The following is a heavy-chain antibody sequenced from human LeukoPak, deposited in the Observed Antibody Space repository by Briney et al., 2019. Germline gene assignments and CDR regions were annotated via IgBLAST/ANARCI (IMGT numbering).Heavy chain of an antibody. CDR3: ARVRGGGGDGGHYYYYMDV. CDR2: IYYSGST. D-gene: IGHD2-21*01. J-gene: IGHJ6*03. CDR1: GGSISSYY. V-gene: IGHV4-59*01. Sequence: PSETLSLTCTVSGGSISSYYWSWIRQPPGKGLEWIGYIYYSGSTNYNPSLKSRVTISVDTSKNQFSLKLSSVTAADTAVYYCARVRGGGGDGGHYYYYMDVWGKGTTVTVSS.